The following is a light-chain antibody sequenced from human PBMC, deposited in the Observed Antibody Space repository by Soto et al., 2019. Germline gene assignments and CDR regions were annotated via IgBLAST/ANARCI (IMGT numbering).Light chain of an antibody. CDR3: CSYAGSSTWV. CDR1: SSEVGTYNV. CDR2: EGS. V-gene: IGLV2-23*01. Sequence: QSALTQPASVSGSPGQSITISCTGTSSEVGTYNVVSWYQQHPGKAPKVMIYEGSKRPSGVSSRFSGSKSGNTASLTISGLQAEDEADYYCCSYAGSSTWVFGGGTKLTVL. J-gene: IGLJ3*02.